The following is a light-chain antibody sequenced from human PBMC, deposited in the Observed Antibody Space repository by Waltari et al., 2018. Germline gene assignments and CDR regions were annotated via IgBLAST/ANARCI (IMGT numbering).Light chain of an antibody. V-gene: IGKV1-16*02. J-gene: IGKJ5*01. CDR1: QGITDH. CDR3: QQYWSYPIT. Sequence: DIQMTQSPSSLSASVGHKVTITCRASQGITDHLAWFQLKPGKAPKSLVYAASRLQSGVPSKLSGSGSGTDFTLTINSLQPEDFATYYCQQYWSYPITFAQGTRLEIE. CDR2: AAS.